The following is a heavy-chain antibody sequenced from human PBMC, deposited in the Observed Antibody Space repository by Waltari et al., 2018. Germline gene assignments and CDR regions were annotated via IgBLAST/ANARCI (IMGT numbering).Heavy chain of an antibody. J-gene: IGHJ4*02. CDR2: INTGGGST. CDR3: ATPGVSGSYYGACDY. V-gene: IGHV3-66*02. Sequence: EVQLVESGGGLVQPGGSLRLSCTGSGFNFSSYYMYWVRQAPGKGLEWVSTINTGGGSTCYTDSVKGRFTISKENAKNTLYLQMDSLRAEDTAVYYCATPGVSGSYYGACDYWGQGVLVTVSS. CDR1: GFNFSSYY. D-gene: IGHD3-22*01.